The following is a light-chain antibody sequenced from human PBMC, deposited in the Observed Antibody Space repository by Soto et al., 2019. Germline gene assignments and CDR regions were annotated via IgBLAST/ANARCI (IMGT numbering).Light chain of an antibody. Sequence: DIVMTQSPDSLAVSLGERATINCRSSQSAYSSYLSWYQQKPGQAPRLLIYGASNRATGIPDRFSGSGSGTDFTLTISGLEPEDFAVYYCQQYGTSLFTFGGGTKVDIK. CDR1: QSAYSSY. CDR2: GAS. V-gene: IGKV3-20*01. J-gene: IGKJ4*01. CDR3: QQYGTSLFT.